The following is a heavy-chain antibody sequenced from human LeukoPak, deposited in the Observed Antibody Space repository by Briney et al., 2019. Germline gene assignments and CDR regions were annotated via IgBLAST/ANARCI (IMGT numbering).Heavy chain of an antibody. CDR3: ARLDSSGWYDRGNWFDP. V-gene: IGHV4-59*08. CDR2: IYYSGST. J-gene: IGHJ5*02. CDR1: GGSISSYY. D-gene: IGHD6-19*01. Sequence: SETLSLTCTVSGGSISSYYWSWIRQPPGKGLEWIGYIYYSGSTNYNPSLKSRVTISVDTSKNQLSLKLSSVTAADTAVYYCARLDSSGWYDRGNWFDPWGQGTLVTVPS.